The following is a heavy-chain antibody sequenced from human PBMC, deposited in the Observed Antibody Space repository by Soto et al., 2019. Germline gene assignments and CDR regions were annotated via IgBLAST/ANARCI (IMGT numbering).Heavy chain of an antibody. CDR2: IYYSGSP. CDR3: ARAGPATLSDY. Sequence: QVQLQESGPGLVKASETLSLTCTVSGGSISNYYCSWIRQPPGKGLEWIGYIYYSGSPNYNPSLKCXVTISVDTSKNQFSLKLRSVTAADTAVYYCARAGPATLSDYWGQGTLVTVSS. J-gene: IGHJ4*02. V-gene: IGHV4-59*01. CDR1: GGSISNYY. D-gene: IGHD2-15*01.